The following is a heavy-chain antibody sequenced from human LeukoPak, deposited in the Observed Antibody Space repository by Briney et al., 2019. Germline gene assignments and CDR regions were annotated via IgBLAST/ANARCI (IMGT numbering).Heavy chain of an antibody. V-gene: IGHV3-23*01. J-gene: IGHJ2*01. Sequence: PGGSLRLSCAASRFTFSNYAMSWVRQAPGKGLEWVSAITGSSGSTYYADSVRGRFTISRDNSKNTLYLQMNSLRAEDTAVYYCAKKRSSGPGDFDLWGRGTLVTVSS. CDR2: ITGSSGST. CDR1: RFTFSNYA. D-gene: IGHD6-19*01. CDR3: AKKRSSGPGDFDL.